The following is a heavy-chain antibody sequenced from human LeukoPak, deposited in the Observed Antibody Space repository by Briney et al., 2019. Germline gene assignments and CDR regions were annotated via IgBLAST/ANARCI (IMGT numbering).Heavy chain of an antibody. J-gene: IGHJ6*04. CDR3: ARDLEAYCSSTSCYPPRYYYGMDV. CDR2: INAGNGNT. V-gene: IGHV1-3*01. CDR1: GYTFTGYA. D-gene: IGHD2-2*01. Sequence: ASVKVSCKASGYTFTGYAMHWVRQAPGQRLGWMGWINAGNGNTKYSQKFQGRVTITRDTSASTAYMELSSLRSEDTAVYYCARDLEAYCSSTSCYPPRYYYGMDVWGKGTTVTVSS.